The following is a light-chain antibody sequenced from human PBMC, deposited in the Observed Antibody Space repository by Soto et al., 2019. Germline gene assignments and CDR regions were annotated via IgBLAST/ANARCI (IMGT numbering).Light chain of an antibody. CDR2: DAS. CDR3: QQRSNWPT. CDR1: QSVSSY. J-gene: IGKJ4*01. V-gene: IGKV3-11*01. Sequence: EIVLTQSPATLSLSPGERATLSCRASQSVSSYLAWYQQKPGQAPRLLIYDASNRATGIPARFSGSGSGTVFTLTIRSLEPEDFAVYYCQQRSNWPTFGGGTKVEIK.